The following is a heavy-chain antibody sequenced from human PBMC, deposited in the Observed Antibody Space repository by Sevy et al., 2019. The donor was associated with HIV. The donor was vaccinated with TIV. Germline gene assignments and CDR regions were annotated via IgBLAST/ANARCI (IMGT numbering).Heavy chain of an antibody. J-gene: IGHJ4*02. CDR3: ARDRATSATGTLFDY. CDR1: GFTSSSYA. Sequence: GGSLRLSCAASGFTSSSYAMSWVRQPPGRGLEWVSTLSDSGVSTYYADSVKGRFTISRDNSKNILYLQMNSLRAEDTAVYYCARDRATSATGTLFDYRGQGTLVTVSS. CDR2: LSDSGVST. V-gene: IGHV3-23*01. D-gene: IGHD3-9*01.